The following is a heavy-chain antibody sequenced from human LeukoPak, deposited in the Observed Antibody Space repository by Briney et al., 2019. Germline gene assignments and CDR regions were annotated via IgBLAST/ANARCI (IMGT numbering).Heavy chain of an antibody. CDR1: GFTFSSYA. Sequence: GGSLRLSCAASGFTFSSYAMSWVRQAPGKGLEWVAVISYDGSNKYYADSVKGRFTISRDNSKNTLYLQMNSLRAEDTAVYYCAREFYGSGSYYPDYWGQGTLVTVSS. V-gene: IGHV3-30*04. CDR3: AREFYGSGSYYPDY. CDR2: ISYDGSNK. D-gene: IGHD3-10*01. J-gene: IGHJ4*02.